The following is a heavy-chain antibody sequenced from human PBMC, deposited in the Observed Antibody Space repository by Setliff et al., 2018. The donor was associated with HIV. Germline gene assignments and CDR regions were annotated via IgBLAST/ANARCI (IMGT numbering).Heavy chain of an antibody. Sequence: PGGSLRLSCAASGFTFSSYAMHWVRQAPGKGLEWVAVISYDGSNKYYADPVKGRFTISRDNSKNTLYLQMNSLRAEDTAVYYCAKVTNSSSWYVYYYYYGMDVWGQGTTVTVSS. CDR3: AKVTNSSSWYVYYYYYGMDV. V-gene: IGHV3-30-3*01. J-gene: IGHJ6*02. CDR1: GFTFSSYA. D-gene: IGHD6-13*01. CDR2: ISYDGSNK.